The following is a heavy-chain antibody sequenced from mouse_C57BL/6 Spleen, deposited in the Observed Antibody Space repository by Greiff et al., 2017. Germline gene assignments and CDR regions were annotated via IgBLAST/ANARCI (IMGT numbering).Heavy chain of an antibody. V-gene: IGHV1-81*01. D-gene: IGHD1-1*02. Sequence: VQLQQSGAELARPGASVKLSCKASGYTFTSYGISWVKQRTGQGLEWIGEIYPRSGNTYYNEKFKGKATLTADKSSSTAYMELRSLTSEDSAVYFCARWGGKEYYFDYWGQGTTLTVSS. CDR1: GYTFTSYG. CDR2: IYPRSGNT. J-gene: IGHJ2*01. CDR3: ARWGGKEYYFDY.